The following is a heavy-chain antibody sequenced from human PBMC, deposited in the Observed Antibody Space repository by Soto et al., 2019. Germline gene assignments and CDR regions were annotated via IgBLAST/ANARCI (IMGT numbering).Heavy chain of an antibody. V-gene: IGHV1-18*01. J-gene: IGHJ4*02. CDR2: ISAYNGNT. CDR1: GYTFTSYG. CDR3: ARVGKQLGIYYLDY. D-gene: IGHD6-13*01. Sequence: ASVKVSCKASGYTFTSYGISWARQAPGQGLEWMGWISAYNGNTNYAQKLQGRVTMTTDTSTSTAYMELRSLRSDDTAVYYCARVGKQLGIYYLDYWGQGTLVTVSS.